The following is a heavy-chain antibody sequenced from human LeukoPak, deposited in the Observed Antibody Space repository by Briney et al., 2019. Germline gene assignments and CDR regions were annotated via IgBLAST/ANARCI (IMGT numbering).Heavy chain of an antibody. CDR3: AREEAYGGNGY. Sequence: SETLSLTCAVSGGSISSGGYSWSWIRQPPGKGLEWIGYIYHSGSTYYNPSLKSRVTMSVDTSKNQFSLKLSSVTAADTAVYYCAREEAYGGNGYWGQGTLVTVSS. V-gene: IGHV4-30-2*01. CDR2: IYHSGST. CDR1: GGSISSGGYS. J-gene: IGHJ4*02. D-gene: IGHD4-17*01.